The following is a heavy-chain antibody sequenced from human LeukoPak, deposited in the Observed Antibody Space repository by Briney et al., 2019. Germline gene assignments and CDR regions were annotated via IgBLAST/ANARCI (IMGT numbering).Heavy chain of an antibody. CDR3: ARVGVVVPAAIASFRFDP. Sequence: ASVKVSCKASGYTFTGYYMHWVRQAPGQGLEWMGWIKPNSGGTNYAQKFQGRVTMTRDTSISTAYMELSRLRSDDTAVYYCARVGVVVPAAIASFRFDPWGQGTLVTVSS. CDR1: GYTFTGYY. V-gene: IGHV1-2*02. CDR2: IKPNSGGT. J-gene: IGHJ5*02. D-gene: IGHD2-2*01.